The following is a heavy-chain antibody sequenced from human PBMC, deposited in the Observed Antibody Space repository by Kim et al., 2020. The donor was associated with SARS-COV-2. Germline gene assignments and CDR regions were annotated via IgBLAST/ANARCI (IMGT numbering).Heavy chain of an antibody. Sequence: GGSLRLSCAASGFTFSNAWMNWVRQAPGKGLEWVGRIKGKTDGAPTDYAAPVKGRFTISRDDSKNTLYLQMNSLKTEDTAVYYCTTGGGWHGIDYWGQGTLVTVSS. V-gene: IGHV3-15*01. CDR3: TTGGGWHGIDY. J-gene: IGHJ4*02. CDR2: IKGKTDGAPT. CDR1: GFTFSNAW. D-gene: IGHD6-19*01.